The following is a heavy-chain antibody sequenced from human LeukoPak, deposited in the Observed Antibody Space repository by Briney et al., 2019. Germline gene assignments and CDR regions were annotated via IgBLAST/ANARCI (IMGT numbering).Heavy chain of an antibody. CDR2: IYYSGST. CDR1: GGSISSYH. Sequence: SETLSLTCTVSGGSISSYHWSWIRQPPGKGLEWIGYIYYSGSTNYNPSLKSRVTISVDTSRNQFSLKLSSVTAADTAVYYCARSRYVYDSSDDAFDIWGQGTMVTVSS. V-gene: IGHV4-59*01. CDR3: ARSRYVYDSSDDAFDI. D-gene: IGHD3-22*01. J-gene: IGHJ3*02.